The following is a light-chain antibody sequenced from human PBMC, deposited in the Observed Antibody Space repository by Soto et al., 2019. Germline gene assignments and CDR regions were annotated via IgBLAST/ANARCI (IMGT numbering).Light chain of an antibody. CDR1: ISDVGGYDY. Sequence: QSALTQAASVSGSPGQSITISCTGTISDVGGYDYVSWYQQHPDKAPKLMVYDVNNRPSGVSNRFSGSKSGNTASLTISGLQAEDEADYYCSSYTSSSTVVFGGGTKVTVL. J-gene: IGLJ2*01. CDR3: SSYTSSSTVV. V-gene: IGLV2-14*03. CDR2: DVN.